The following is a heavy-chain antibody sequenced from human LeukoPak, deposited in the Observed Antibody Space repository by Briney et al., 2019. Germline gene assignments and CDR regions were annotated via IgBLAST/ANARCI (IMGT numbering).Heavy chain of an antibody. J-gene: IGHJ4*02. V-gene: IGHV4-59*01. CDR1: GGSISSYY. D-gene: IGHD3-9*01. CDR2: ICYSGST. CDR3: VRGPGLRYFDWLLPTTASFDY. Sequence: SETLSLTCTVSGGSISSYYWSWIRQPPGKGLEWIGYICYSGSTNYNPSLKSRVTISVDTSKNQFSLKLSSVTAADTAVYYCVRGPGLRYFDWLLPTTASFDYWGQGTLVTVSS.